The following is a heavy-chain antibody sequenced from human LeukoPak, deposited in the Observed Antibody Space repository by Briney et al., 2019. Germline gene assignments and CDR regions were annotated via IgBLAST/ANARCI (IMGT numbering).Heavy chain of an antibody. CDR3: AEVRRLGEGGDAFDI. V-gene: IGHV4-30-2*01. CDR1: GGSISSGGYS. CDR2: IYHSGST. D-gene: IGHD3-10*01. Sequence: PSETLSLTCAVSGGSISSGGYSWSWIRQPPGKGLEWIGYIYHSGSTYYNPSLKSRVTISVDRSKNQFSLKLSSVTAADTAVYYCAEVRRLGEGGDAFDIWGQGTMVTVSS. J-gene: IGHJ3*02.